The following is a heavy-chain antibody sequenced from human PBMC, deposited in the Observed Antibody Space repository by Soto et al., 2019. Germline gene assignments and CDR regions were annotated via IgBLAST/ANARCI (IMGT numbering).Heavy chain of an antibody. V-gene: IGHV3-30*18. Sequence: LRLSCAASGFTFSSYGMHWVRQAPGKGLEWVAVISYDGSNKYYADSVKGRFTISRDNSKNTLYLQMNSLRAEDTAVYYCAKDQEGGVGATTDWGQGTLVTVSS. CDR2: ISYDGSNK. CDR3: AKDQEGGVGATTD. J-gene: IGHJ4*02. CDR1: GFTFSSYG. D-gene: IGHD1-26*01.